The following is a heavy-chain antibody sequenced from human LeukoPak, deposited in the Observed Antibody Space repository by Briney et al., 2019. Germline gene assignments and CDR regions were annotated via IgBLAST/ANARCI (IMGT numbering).Heavy chain of an antibody. V-gene: IGHV3-23*01. CDR2: ISGSGGST. CDR1: GFXFSSYA. D-gene: IGHD1-26*01. Sequence: GGSLRLSCAASGFXFSSYAMSWVRQAPGKGLEWVSAISGSGGSTYYADSVKGRFTISRDNSKNTLYLQMNSLRAEDTAVYYCAKDYSGSYYLLDYWGQGTLVTVSS. CDR3: AKDYSGSYYLLDY. J-gene: IGHJ4*02.